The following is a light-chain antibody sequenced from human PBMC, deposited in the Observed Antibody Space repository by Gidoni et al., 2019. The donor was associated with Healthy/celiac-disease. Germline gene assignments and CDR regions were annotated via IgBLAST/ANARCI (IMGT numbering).Light chain of an antibody. CDR3: QQYNSYSGT. CDR1: QSISSW. V-gene: IGKV1-5*01. Sequence: DIQMTQSPSTLSESVGDRVTITCRASQSISSWLAWYQQKPGKAPKLLIYDASSLESGVPSKFSGSGSGTEFTLTISSLQPDDFATYYCQQYNSYSGTFGQGTKVEI. J-gene: IGKJ1*01. CDR2: DAS.